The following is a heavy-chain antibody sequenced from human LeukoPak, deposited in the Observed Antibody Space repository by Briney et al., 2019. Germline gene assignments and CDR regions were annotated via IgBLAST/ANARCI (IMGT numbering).Heavy chain of an antibody. J-gene: IGHJ4*02. Sequence: ASVKVSCKASGYTFTNYGISWVRQAPGQGLEWVAWISLATGAPSYAQKFQGRVTLTTDTSTSTAYMELRSLKSDDAAVYYCARDIGLVRGIIMAHWGQGTQVTVSS. CDR2: ISLATGAP. CDR3: ARDIGLVRGIIMAH. CDR1: GYTFTNYG. V-gene: IGHV1-18*01. D-gene: IGHD3-10*01.